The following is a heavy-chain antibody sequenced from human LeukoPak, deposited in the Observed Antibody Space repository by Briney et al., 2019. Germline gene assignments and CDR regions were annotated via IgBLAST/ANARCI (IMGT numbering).Heavy chain of an antibody. V-gene: IGHV3-30-3*01. Sequence: GRSLRLSCAASGFTFSSYAMHWVRQAPGKGLEGVAVISYDGSNKYYADSVKGRFTISRDNYKNTLYLQMNSLRAEDTAVYYCAATGNFYYDSSGHDAFDIWGQGTMVTVSS. J-gene: IGHJ3*02. D-gene: IGHD3-22*01. CDR2: ISYDGSNK. CDR1: GFTFSSYA. CDR3: AATGNFYYDSSGHDAFDI.